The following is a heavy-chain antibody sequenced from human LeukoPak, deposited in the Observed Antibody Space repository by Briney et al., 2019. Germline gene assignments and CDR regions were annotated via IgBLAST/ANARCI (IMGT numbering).Heavy chain of an antibody. D-gene: IGHD3-16*02. CDR3: ARGGYDYVWGSYRNGFDY. CDR1: GFTFSDYY. J-gene: IGHJ4*02. V-gene: IGHV3-11*01. CDR2: ISSSGSTI. Sequence: GGSLRLSCAASGFTFSDYYMSWIRQAPGKGLEWVSYISSSGSTIYYADSVKGRFTISRDNAKNSLYLQMNSLRAEDTAVYYCARGGYDYVWGSYRNGFDYWGQGTLVTVSS.